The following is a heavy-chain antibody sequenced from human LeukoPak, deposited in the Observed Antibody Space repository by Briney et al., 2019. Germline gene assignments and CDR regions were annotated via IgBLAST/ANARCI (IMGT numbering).Heavy chain of an antibody. V-gene: IGHV5-51*01. D-gene: IGHD4-17*01. CDR3: ARPSYGASDY. CDR2: IYPDDSRT. Sequence: PGASLLISCKGSGYMFTKSWIGWVRQLPGKGLEWLGIIYPDDSRTRYSPSFQGQVTISVDKSITTAYLQWTSLKASDTAMYYCARPSYGASDYWGQGTLVTVSS. CDR1: GYMFTKSW. J-gene: IGHJ4*02.